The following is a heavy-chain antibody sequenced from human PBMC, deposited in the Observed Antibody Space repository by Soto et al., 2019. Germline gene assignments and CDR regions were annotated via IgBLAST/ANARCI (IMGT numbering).Heavy chain of an antibody. CDR1: GGTFSSYA. J-gene: IGHJ3*02. Sequence: GASVKVSCKASGGTFSSYAISWVRQAPGQGLEWMGGIIPIFGTANYAQKFQGRVTITADESTSTAYMELSSLRSEDTAVYYCARTTYCGGDCYREGHAFDIWGQGTMVTVSS. CDR3: ARTTYCGGDCYREGHAFDI. V-gene: IGHV1-69*13. CDR2: IIPIFGTA. D-gene: IGHD2-21*02.